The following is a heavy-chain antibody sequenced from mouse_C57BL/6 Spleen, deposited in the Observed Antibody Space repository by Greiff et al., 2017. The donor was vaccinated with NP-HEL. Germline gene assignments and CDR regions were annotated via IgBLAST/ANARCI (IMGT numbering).Heavy chain of an antibody. CDR2: IHPNSGST. V-gene: IGHV1-64*01. CDR1: GYTFTSYW. J-gene: IGHJ2*01. CDR3: ARGLYGSSPDFDY. Sequence: QVQLQQPGAELVKPGASVKLSCKASGYTFTSYWMHWVKQRPGQGLEWIGMIHPNSGSTNYNEKFKSKATLTVDKSSSTAYMQLSSLTSEDSAVYYCARGLYGSSPDFDYWGQGTTLTVSS. D-gene: IGHD1-1*01.